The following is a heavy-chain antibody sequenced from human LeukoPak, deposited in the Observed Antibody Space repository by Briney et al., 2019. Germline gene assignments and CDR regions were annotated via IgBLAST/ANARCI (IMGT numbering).Heavy chain of an antibody. CDR2: IDDSGST. J-gene: IGHJ4*02. Sequence: SETLSLTCTVSGGSISSYYWSWIRQPPGKGLEWIAYIDDSGSTSYNPSLKSRVSISVDTSKNQFSLKLSSVTAADTAVYYCARGRGDLWFGENYFDYWGQGTLVTVSS. CDR1: GGSISSYY. CDR3: ARGRGDLWFGENYFDY. V-gene: IGHV4-59*12. D-gene: IGHD3-10*01.